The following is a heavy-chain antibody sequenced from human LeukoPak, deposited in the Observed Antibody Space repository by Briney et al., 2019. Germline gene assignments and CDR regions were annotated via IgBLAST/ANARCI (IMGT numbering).Heavy chain of an antibody. CDR3: ARVIVATMDFDY. J-gene: IGHJ4*02. CDR1: GFTFNTYA. CDR2: ISASGGST. D-gene: IGHD5-12*01. Sequence: PGGSLRLSCAASGFTFNTYAMSWVRQAPGKGLEWVSGISASGGSTYYADSVKGRSTISRDNSKNTLYLQMNSLRAEDTAVYYCARVIVATMDFDYWGQGTLVTVSS. V-gene: IGHV3-23*01.